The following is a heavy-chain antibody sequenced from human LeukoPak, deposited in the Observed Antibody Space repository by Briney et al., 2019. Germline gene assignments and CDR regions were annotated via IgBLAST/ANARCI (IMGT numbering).Heavy chain of an antibody. CDR3: ARDRGSSWSQNWFDP. J-gene: IGHJ5*02. V-gene: IGHV3-33*01. CDR1: GFTFTSYG. D-gene: IGHD6-13*01. Sequence: GRSLRLSCAASGFTFTSYGMHWVRQAPGKGLEWVAVIWYDGSNKYYADSVKGRFTISRDNSKNTLYLQMNSLRAEDTAMYYCARDRGSSWSQNWFDPWGQGTLVTVSS. CDR2: IWYDGSNK.